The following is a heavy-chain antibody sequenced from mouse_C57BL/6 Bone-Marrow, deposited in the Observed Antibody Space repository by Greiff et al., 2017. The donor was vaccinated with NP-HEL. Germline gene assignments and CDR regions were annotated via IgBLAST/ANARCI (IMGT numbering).Heavy chain of an antibody. D-gene: IGHD1-1*01. CDR1: GFTFSDYY. Sequence: EVMLVESEGGLVQPGSSMKLSCTASGFTFSDYYMAWVRQVPGKGLEWVATINYDGSSTYYLDSLKSRFIISRDNAKNIQYLQMSRLKSEDTATYYCARGGVLLFDYWGQGTTLTVSS. CDR3: ARGGVLLFDY. V-gene: IGHV5-16*01. CDR2: INYDGSST. J-gene: IGHJ2*01.